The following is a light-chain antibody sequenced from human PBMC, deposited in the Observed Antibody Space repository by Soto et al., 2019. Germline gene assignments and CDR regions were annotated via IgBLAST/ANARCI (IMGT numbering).Light chain of an antibody. V-gene: IGKV3-15*01. CDR3: QQHDQGWT. CDR1: QSVSTK. CDR2: GAS. Sequence: EMVMTQSPATLSVSLGERATLSWRASQSVSTKLVWYQQKPGQAPRLLIYGASTRATGIPARFSGSGSGTEFTLTISSLQSEDFAVYYCQQHDQGWTFGQGTKVEIK. J-gene: IGKJ1*01.